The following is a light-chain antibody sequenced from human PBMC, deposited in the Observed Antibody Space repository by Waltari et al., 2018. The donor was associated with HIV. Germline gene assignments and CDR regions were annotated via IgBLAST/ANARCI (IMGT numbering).Light chain of an antibody. CDR1: SRYIGPYNL. J-gene: IGLJ1*01. CDR3: CAYAGFSTYL. V-gene: IGLV2-23*02. CDR2: EVK. Sequence: QSALTQSASVSASPGQSIPISCTGSSRYIGPYNLFSWFQQHPGKAPRLLIYEVKNRPAGVSPRFSGSKSGNTASLTISGLQAADEADYHCCAYAGFSTYLFGPGTKVTVL.